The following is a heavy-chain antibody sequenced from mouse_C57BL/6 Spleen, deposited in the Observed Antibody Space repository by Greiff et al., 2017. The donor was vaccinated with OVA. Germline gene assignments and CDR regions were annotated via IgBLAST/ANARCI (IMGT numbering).Heavy chain of an antibody. V-gene: IGHV1-15*01. J-gene: IGHJ3*01. Sequence: VQLQQSGAELVRPGASVTLSCKASGYTFTDYEMHWVKQTPVHGLEWIGAIDPETGGTAYNQKFKGKAILTADKSSSTAYMELRSLTSEDSAVYYCTSYGSSLAWCAYWGQGTLVSVSA. D-gene: IGHD1-1*01. CDR2: IDPETGGT. CDR3: TSYGSSLAWCAY. CDR1: GYTFTDYE.